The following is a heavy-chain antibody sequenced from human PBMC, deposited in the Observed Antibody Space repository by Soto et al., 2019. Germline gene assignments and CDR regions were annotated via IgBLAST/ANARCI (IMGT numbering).Heavy chain of an antibody. CDR3: AGGGLKWEGGVFVF. J-gene: IGHJ4*02. V-gene: IGHV1-18*04. CDR1: NYTFTSYG. CDR2: ISVYYGNT. D-gene: IGHD1-26*01. Sequence: QVQLVQSGAEVRKPGASVKVSCKASNYTFTSYGISWVRQAPGQGLEWMGWISVYYGNTNYAHKFQHRVTMPTDTSSSTAYLELRSRASDDTAVYYCAGGGLKWEGGVFVFCVQGTLVTVSS.